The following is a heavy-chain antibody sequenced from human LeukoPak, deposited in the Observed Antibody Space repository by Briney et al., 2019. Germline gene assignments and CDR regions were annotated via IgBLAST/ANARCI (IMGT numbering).Heavy chain of an antibody. J-gene: IGHJ3*02. CDR2: ISSDGSST. CDR3: ARDEDWSGYYGAFDI. CDR1: GFTFSSYS. Sequence: GGSLRLSCAASGFTFSSYSMNWVRQAPGRGLEWVSRISSDGSSTSYADSVKGRFTISRDNAKNTLYLQMNSLRAEDTAVYYCARDEDWSGYYGAFDIWGQGTMVTVSS. D-gene: IGHD3-3*01. V-gene: IGHV3-74*01.